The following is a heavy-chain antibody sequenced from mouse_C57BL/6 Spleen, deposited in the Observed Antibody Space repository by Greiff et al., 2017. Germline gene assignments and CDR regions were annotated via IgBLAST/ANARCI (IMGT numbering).Heavy chain of an antibody. CDR3: ARWGDNYDSINSYYIDY. CDR2: IDPSDGDT. J-gene: IGHJ2*01. Sequence: VQLQQSGAELVKPGASVKLSCTASGFNIKDYYMHWVKQRTEQGLEWIGRIDPSDGDTKYAPKFQGKATITADTSSNTTYLQLSRLTSEDTAVYYWARWGDNYDSINSYYIDYWGQGTTRTVSS. CDR1: GFNIKDYY. D-gene: IGHD1-1*01. V-gene: IGHV14-2*01.